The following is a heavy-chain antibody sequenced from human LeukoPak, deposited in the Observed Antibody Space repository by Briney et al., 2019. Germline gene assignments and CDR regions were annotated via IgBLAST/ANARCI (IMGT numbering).Heavy chain of an antibody. CDR2: IYYSGST. CDR1: GGSISRYY. J-gene: IGHJ6*02. D-gene: IGHD5-12*01. Sequence: PSETLSLTCTVSGGSISRYYWSWIRQPPGKGLEWIGYIYYSGSTNYNPSLKSRVTISVDTSKNQFSLKLSSVTAADTAVYYCARHGGEVAAWDYYGMDVWGQGTTVTVSS. V-gene: IGHV4-59*08. CDR3: ARHGGEVAAWDYYGMDV.